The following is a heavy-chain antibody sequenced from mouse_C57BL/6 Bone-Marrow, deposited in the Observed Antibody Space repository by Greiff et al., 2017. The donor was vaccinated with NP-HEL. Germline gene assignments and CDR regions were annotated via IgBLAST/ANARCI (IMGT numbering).Heavy chain of an antibody. CDR1: GFNIKDYY. Sequence: EVQVVESGAELVKPGASVKLSCTASGFNIKDYYMHWVKQRTEQGLEWIGRIDPEDGETKYAPKFQGKATITADTSSNTAYLQLSSLTSEDTAVYYCAFPQLGRRDYFDYWGQGTTLTVSS. V-gene: IGHV14-2*01. CDR3: AFPQLGRRDYFDY. CDR2: IDPEDGET. D-gene: IGHD4-1*02. J-gene: IGHJ2*01.